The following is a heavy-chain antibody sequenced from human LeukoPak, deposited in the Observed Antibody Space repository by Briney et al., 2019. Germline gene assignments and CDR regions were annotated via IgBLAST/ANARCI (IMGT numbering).Heavy chain of an antibody. CDR3: ARQTGSRLFILP. D-gene: IGHD3/OR15-3a*01. CDR2: IYYSGNT. J-gene: IGHJ4*02. CDR1: GVSISSSNSY. Sequence: SETLSLTCTVSGVSISSSNSYWGWIRQPPGKGLEWIGSIYYSGNTYYNASLKSQVSISIDTSKNQFSLRLTSVTAADTAVYYCARQTGSRLFILPGGQGTLVTVSS. V-gene: IGHV4-39*01.